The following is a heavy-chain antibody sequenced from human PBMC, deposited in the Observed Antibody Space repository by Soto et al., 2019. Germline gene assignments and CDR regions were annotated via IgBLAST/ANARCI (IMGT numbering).Heavy chain of an antibody. CDR1: GGSISSYY. V-gene: IGHV4-59*01. D-gene: IGHD3-16*02. Sequence: SETLSLTCTVSGGSISSYYWSWIRQPPGKGLEWIGYIYYSGSTNYNPSLKSRVTISVDTSKNQFSLKLSSVTAADTAVYYCARMVAFGGVIADDNWFDPWGKGTLVTVSS. CDR3: ARMVAFGGVIADDNWFDP. J-gene: IGHJ5*02. CDR2: IYYSGST.